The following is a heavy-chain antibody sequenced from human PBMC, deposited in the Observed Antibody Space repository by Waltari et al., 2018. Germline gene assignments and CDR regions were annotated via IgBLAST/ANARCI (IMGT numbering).Heavy chain of an antibody. Sequence: QVQLVQSGAELRKPGASVKVSCKASGYAFTDYDISWVRQATGQGLQWMGGMNPYKDKTGYSQNFQGRVAMTANTSISTVYMELSGLRPEDTAVYFCATRIELTLGGFDHWGQGTLVTVSS. V-gene: IGHV1-8*01. J-gene: IGHJ4*02. D-gene: IGHD1-26*01. CDR1: GYAFTDYD. CDR3: ATRIELTLGGFDH. CDR2: MNPYKDKT.